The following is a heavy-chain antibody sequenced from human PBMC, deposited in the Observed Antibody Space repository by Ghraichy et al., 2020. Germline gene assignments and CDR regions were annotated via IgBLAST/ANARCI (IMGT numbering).Heavy chain of an antibody. D-gene: IGHD2-2*01. CDR2: ISYDGNDK. Sequence: GGSLRLSCAASGFTLSNYVVHWVRQAPGKGLEWVALISYDGNDKNYADSVKGRFTISRDNSKNTLYLQLNSLRAEDTAVYSCARQSLHADIVIVPAGMDVWGRGTTVTVSS. CDR1: GFTLSNYV. J-gene: IGHJ6*02. CDR3: ARQSLHADIVIVPAGMDV. V-gene: IGHV3-30*03.